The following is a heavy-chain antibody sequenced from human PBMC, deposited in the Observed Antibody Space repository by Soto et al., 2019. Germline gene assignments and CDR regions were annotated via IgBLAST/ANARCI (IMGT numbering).Heavy chain of an antibody. D-gene: IGHD3-10*01. J-gene: IGHJ6*02. Sequence: QVQLVQSGAEVKKPGSSVKVSCKASGGTFSSYAISWVRQAPGQGLEWMGGIIPIFGTANYAQKVQGRVTITADESTSTAYMELSSLRSEDTAVYYCASRFYGSGSYDYYGMDVWGQGTTVTVSS. CDR1: GGTFSSYA. CDR3: ASRFYGSGSYDYYGMDV. V-gene: IGHV1-69*01. CDR2: IIPIFGTA.